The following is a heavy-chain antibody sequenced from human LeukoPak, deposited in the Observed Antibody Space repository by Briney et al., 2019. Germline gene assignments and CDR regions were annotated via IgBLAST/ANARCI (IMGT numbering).Heavy chain of an antibody. CDR1: GFTVSDNY. J-gene: IGHJ5*02. V-gene: IGHV3-53*01. D-gene: IGHD6-13*01. Sequence: GGSLRLSCAASGFTVSDNYMSWVRQAPGKGLEWVSVMYSGGDKYYADSVKGRFTFSRDISKNTLYLQMNGLRTEDTAMYYCARDAPQVPAAGVLASWGQGTLVTVS. CDR2: MYSGGDK. CDR3: ARDAPQVPAAGVLAS.